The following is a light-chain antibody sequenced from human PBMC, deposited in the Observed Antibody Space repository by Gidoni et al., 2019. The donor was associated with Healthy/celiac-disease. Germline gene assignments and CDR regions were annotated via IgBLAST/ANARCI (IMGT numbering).Light chain of an antibody. CDR1: SSDVGGYNY. CDR3: SSYTSSSTRV. Sequence: QSAPTPPSLLSGSPGQAITISCTGTSSDVGGYNYVSWYQQHPGKAPKLMIYDVSNRPSGVSNRFSGSKSGNTASLTISGLQAEDEADYYCSSYTSSSTRVFGGGTKLTVL. J-gene: IGLJ2*01. V-gene: IGLV2-14*03. CDR2: DVS.